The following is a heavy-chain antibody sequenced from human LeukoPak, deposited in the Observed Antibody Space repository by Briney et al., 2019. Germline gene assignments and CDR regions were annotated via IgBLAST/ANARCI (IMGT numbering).Heavy chain of an antibody. CDR2: MNPNSGNT. Sequence: ASVKVSCKASGYTFTSYDINWVRQATGQGLEWMGWMNPNSGNTGYAQKFQGRVTMTRNTSISTAYMELSSLRSEDTAVYYCARDGWAAAGISYYYYGMDVWGQGTTVTVSS. CDR1: GYTFTSYD. CDR3: ARDGWAAAGISYYYYGMDV. J-gene: IGHJ6*02. V-gene: IGHV1-8*01. D-gene: IGHD6-13*01.